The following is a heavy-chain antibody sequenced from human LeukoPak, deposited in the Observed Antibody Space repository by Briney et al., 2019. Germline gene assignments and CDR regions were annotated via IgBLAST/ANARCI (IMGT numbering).Heavy chain of an antibody. V-gene: IGHV4-34*01. Sequence: PSEALSLTCAVYGGSFSGYYWSWIRQPPGKGLEWIGEINHSGSTNYNPSLKSRVTISIDTSKNQFSLKLSSVTAADTAVYYCARGRYSNGFDYWGQGTLVTVSS. CDR2: INHSGST. D-gene: IGHD6-19*01. CDR3: ARGRYSNGFDY. J-gene: IGHJ4*02. CDR1: GGSFSGYY.